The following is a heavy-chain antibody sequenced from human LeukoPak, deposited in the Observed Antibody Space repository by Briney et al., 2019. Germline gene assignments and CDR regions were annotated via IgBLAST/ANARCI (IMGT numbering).Heavy chain of an antibody. V-gene: IGHV4-34*01. CDR1: GGSFSGYY. D-gene: IGHD3-9*01. CDR3: ARQRRYFDPLDY. Sequence: PSETLSLTCAVYGGSFSGYYRSWIRQPPGKGLEWIGEINHSGSTNYNPSLKSRVTISVDTSKNQFSLKLSSVTAADTAVYYCARQRRYFDPLDYWGQGTLVTVPS. CDR2: INHSGST. J-gene: IGHJ4*02.